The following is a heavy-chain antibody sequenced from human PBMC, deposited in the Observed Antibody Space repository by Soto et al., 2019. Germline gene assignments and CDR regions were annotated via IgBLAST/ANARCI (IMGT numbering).Heavy chain of an antibody. Sequence: PGGSLRLSCAASGFTFSNYAMSWVRQAPGKGLEWVANIKQDGSEKYYVDSVKGRFTISRDNAKNSLYLQMNSLRAEDTAVYYCARDLAGTTDYWGQGTLVTVSS. CDR3: ARDLAGTTDY. CDR2: IKQDGSEK. J-gene: IGHJ4*02. D-gene: IGHD1-7*01. CDR1: GFTFSNYA. V-gene: IGHV3-7*01.